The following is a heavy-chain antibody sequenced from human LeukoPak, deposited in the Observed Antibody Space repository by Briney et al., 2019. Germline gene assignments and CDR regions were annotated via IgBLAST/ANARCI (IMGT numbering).Heavy chain of an antibody. J-gene: IGHJ4*02. V-gene: IGHV3-43*02. Sequence: GGSLRLSCAASGFTFDDYAMHWVRQAPGKGLEWVSLISGDGGSTYYADSVKGRFTISRDNSKNSLYLQMNSLRTEDTALYYCSKDMGYSSSWKGVDYWGQGTLVTVSS. CDR1: GFTFDDYA. CDR2: ISGDGGST. CDR3: SKDMGYSSSWKGVDY. D-gene: IGHD6-13*01.